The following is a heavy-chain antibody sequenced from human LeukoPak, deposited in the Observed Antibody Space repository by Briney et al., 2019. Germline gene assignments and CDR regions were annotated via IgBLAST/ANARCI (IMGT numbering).Heavy chain of an antibody. J-gene: IGHJ5*02. Sequence: GASVKVSCKTSGYTFTSYGISWVRQAAGQGLEWMGWISAYNGKTNYAQKLQGRVNMTTDTSTSTAYMEVRSLRSDDTAVYYCARGRRQLERQMYWFDPWGQGTLVTVSS. D-gene: IGHD1-1*01. CDR2: ISAYNGKT. V-gene: IGHV1-18*01. CDR3: ARGRRQLERQMYWFDP. CDR1: GYTFTSYG.